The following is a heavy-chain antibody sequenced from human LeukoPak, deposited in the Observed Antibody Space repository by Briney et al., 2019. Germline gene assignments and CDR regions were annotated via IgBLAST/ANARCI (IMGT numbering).Heavy chain of an antibody. Sequence: PSVKVSCKASEYTFPGHYMHWVRQAPGQGLEWMGWNNPNSGGTNHAQKFQGRVTKTRDTPISTAYMELSRLRSDDTAVYYSARDRPLDADDYYGFYYFDYWGQGTLVTASS. V-gene: IGHV1-2*02. D-gene: IGHD3-10*01. J-gene: IGHJ4*02. CDR3: ARDRPLDADDYYGFYYFDY. CDR1: EYTFPGHY. CDR2: NNPNSGGT.